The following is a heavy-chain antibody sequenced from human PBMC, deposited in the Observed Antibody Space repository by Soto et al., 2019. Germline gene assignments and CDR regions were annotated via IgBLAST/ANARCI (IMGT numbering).Heavy chain of an antibody. CDR1: GYRFSTND. D-gene: IGHD1-20*01. V-gene: IGHV1-8*01. CDR2: LNPNSGNT. CDR3: ARDHRYNWNDEGWFDP. Sequence: QVQLVQSGAEVKKPGASVKVSCKASGYRFSTNDINWVRQAPGQGLEGMGWLNPNSGNTGYAQKFQGRVTMTRNTSINTAYMELSSLGSDDTAVYYCARDHRYNWNDEGWFDPWGQGTLVTVSS. J-gene: IGHJ5*02.